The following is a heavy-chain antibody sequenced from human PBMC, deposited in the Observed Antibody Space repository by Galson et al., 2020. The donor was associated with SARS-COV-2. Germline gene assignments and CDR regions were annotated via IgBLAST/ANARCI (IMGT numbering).Heavy chain of an antibody. CDR1: GYRFTAYW. CDR2: IYPSDSDT. D-gene: IGHD2-2*01. Sequence: GESLKISCKTSGYRFTAYWIAWVRHMPGKGLEWMGVIYPSDSDTIYSPSFQGQVTISADSSISTAYLQWSSLKASDSAIYYCARHLGYCRSTSCSSAGFYPWRQGTLVTVSS. CDR3: ARHLGYCRSTSCSSAGFYP. V-gene: IGHV5-51*01. J-gene: IGHJ5*02.